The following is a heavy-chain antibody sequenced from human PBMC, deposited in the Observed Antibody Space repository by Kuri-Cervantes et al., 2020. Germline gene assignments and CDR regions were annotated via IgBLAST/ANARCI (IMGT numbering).Heavy chain of an antibody. J-gene: IGHJ4*02. CDR3: AHSPRSSGWFYFDY. Sequence: ASVKVSCKVSGYTLTDLSMNWVRQAPGQGLEWMGWINPNSGGTNYAQKFQGRVTMTRDTSISTAYMELSRLRSDDTAVYFCAHSPRSSGWFYFDYWGQGTLVTVSS. V-gene: IGHV1-2*02. CDR2: INPNSGGT. D-gene: IGHD6-19*01. CDR1: GYTLTDLS.